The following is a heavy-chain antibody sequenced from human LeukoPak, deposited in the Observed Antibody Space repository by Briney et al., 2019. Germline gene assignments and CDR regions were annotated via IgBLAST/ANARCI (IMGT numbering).Heavy chain of an antibody. V-gene: IGHV4-59*08. CDR2: IYYGEST. CDR1: GGSISGYH. Sequence: SETLSLTCTVSGGSISGYHWSWIRQPPGKGLEWIGYIYYGESTNYNPSLKSRVTISLDTSKNQFSLKLNSVTAADTAVYYCARHHIVSTSTFDYWGQGTLVTVSS. J-gene: IGHJ4*02. CDR3: ARHHIVSTSTFDY. D-gene: IGHD5/OR15-5a*01.